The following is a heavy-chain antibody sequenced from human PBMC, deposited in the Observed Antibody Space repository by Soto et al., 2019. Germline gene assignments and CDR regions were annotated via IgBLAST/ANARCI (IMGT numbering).Heavy chain of an antibody. CDR2: ISYTATT. D-gene: IGHD3-10*01. J-gene: IGHJ4*02. V-gene: IGHV4-31*11. CDR3: ARAPPRGADY. CDR1: GGYISSGGYY. Sequence: QVQLQESGPGLVKPSETLSLTCAVSGGYISSGGYYWTWIRQSGKGLEWIGYISYTATTYYSPSRRDRVTISLDTAKNQFSRRLISVTAAGTAVYFGARAPPRGADYWGQGILVTVAS.